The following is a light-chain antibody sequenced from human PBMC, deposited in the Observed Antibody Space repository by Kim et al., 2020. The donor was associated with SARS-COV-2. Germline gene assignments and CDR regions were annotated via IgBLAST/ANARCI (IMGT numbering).Light chain of an antibody. V-gene: IGLV3-9*01. J-gene: IGLJ3*02. CDR2: RDT. CDR3: QVWDSSTASWV. CDR1: NIGGKN. Sequence: SYELTQPLSVSMALGQTARITCGGYNIGGKNVHWYQQKEGQAPVLVIYRDTNRPSGIPERFSGSNSENMATLTISGAQVGDEADYYCQVWDSSTASWVFGGGTQLTVL.